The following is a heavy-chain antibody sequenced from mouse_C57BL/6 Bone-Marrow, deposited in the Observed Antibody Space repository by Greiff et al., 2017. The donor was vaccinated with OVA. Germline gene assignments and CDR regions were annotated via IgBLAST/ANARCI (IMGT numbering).Heavy chain of an antibody. V-gene: IGHV1-58*01. CDR2: IYLGNGYT. Sequence: VQLQQSGAELVRPGSSVKMSCTTSGYTFTSYGINWVKQRPGQGLEWIGYIYLGNGYTEYNEKFKGKATLTSDTSSSTAYMQLSSLTSEDSAIYFCARRCGYYWYFDVWGTGTTVTVSS. J-gene: IGHJ1*03. CDR3: ARRCGYYWYFDV. CDR1: GYTFTSYG. D-gene: IGHD2-2*01.